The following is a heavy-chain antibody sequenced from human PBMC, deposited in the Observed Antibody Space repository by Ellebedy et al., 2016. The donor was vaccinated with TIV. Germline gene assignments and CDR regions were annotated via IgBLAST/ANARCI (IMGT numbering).Heavy chain of an antibody. CDR2: INSDGSST. D-gene: IGHD2-15*01. CDR1: GFTVSSNY. CDR3: ARTQFTSGGSCYSL. V-gene: IGHV3-74*01. J-gene: IGHJ4*02. Sequence: GESLKISCAASGFTVSSNYISWVRQAPGKGLVWVSRINSDGSSTSYADSVKGRFTISRDNAENTLYLQMNSLRAEDTAVYYCARTQFTSGGSCYSLWGQGTLVTVSS.